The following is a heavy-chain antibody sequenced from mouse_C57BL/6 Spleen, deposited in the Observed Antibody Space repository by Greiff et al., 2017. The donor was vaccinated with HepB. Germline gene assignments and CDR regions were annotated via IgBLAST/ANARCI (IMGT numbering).Heavy chain of an antibody. V-gene: IGHV1-82*01. Sequence: QVQLQQSGPELVKPGASVKISCKASGYAFSSSWMNWVKQRPGKGLEWIGRIYPGDGDTNYNGKFKGKATLTADKSSSTAYMQLSSLTPEDSAVYFCAREGRQLRLHAMDYWGQGTSVTVSS. CDR3: AREGRQLRLHAMDY. CDR1: GYAFSSSW. D-gene: IGHD3-2*02. CDR2: IYPGDGDT. J-gene: IGHJ4*01.